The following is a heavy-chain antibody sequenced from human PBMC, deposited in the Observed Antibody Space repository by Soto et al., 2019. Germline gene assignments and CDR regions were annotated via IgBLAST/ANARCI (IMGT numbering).Heavy chain of an antibody. V-gene: IGHV3-15*07. CDR3: TKCRIVGANTPDY. J-gene: IGHJ4*02. Sequence: SLRLSCAASGFTFSNAWMNWVRQAPGKGLEWVGRIKSKTDGGTTDYAAPVKGRFTISRDDSKNTLYLQMNSLKTEDTAVYYCTKCRIVGANTPDYWGQGTLVTVSS. D-gene: IGHD1-26*01. CDR1: GFTFSNAW. CDR2: IKSKTDGGTT.